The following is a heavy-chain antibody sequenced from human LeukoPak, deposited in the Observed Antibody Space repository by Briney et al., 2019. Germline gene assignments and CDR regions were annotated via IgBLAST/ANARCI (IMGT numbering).Heavy chain of an antibody. V-gene: IGHV3-23*01. CDR2: ISASGVMT. Sequence: GGSLRLSCAASGFTVPDYAMTWVRQAPGKGLEWVSSISASGVMTYYADSVKGRFTVSRDNSKNTLYLQMNSLRAEDTAIYYCAKVATVTTYALADYWGQGTLVTVSS. CDR3: AKVATVTTYALADY. CDR1: GFTVPDYA. J-gene: IGHJ4*02. D-gene: IGHD4-17*01.